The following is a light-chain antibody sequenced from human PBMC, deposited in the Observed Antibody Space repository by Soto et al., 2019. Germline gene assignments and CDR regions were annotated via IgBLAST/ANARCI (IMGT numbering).Light chain of an antibody. CDR2: DTT. CDR3: LLSYSGAGGGV. V-gene: IGLV7-46*01. J-gene: IGLJ2*01. CDR1: TGPVTSGQY. Sequence: QTVVTQEPSLTVSPGGTVTLTCGSSTGPVTSGQYPYWFQQKPGQAPRTLIYDTTYKHSWTPARFSGSLLGGKAALTLSGAQPEDEAEYYCLLSYSGAGGGVFGGGTKLTVL.